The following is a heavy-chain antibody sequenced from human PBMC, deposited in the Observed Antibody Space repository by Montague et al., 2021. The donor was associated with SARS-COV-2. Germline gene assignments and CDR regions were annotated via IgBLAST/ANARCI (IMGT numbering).Heavy chain of an antibody. CDR2: IYFSGST. CDR1: VESSRNSY. V-gene: IGHV4-59*08. CDR3: ARHSGYYDRSGYYDY. J-gene: IGHJ4*02. D-gene: IGHD3-22*01. Sequence: SETLSLTCTVSVESSRNSYWRSTRQPPPKELVCLAYIYFSGSTNYNPSLESRVSISVITSRNQLSLRLRSVTAADTAVYYCARHSGYYDRSGYYDYWGQGTLVTVSS.